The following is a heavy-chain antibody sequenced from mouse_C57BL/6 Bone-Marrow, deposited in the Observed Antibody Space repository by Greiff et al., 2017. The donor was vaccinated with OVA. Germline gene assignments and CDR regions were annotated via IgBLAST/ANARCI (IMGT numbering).Heavy chain of an antibody. CDR3: ARSHDYGHARDY. V-gene: IGHV1-69*01. CDR1: GYTFTSYW. Sequence: QVHVKQPGAELVMPGASVKLSCKASGYTFTSYWMHWVKQRPGQGLEWIGEIDPSDSYTNYNQKFKGKSTLTVDKSSSTAYMQLSSLTSEDSAVYDCARSHDYGHARDYWGQGTSVTVSS. J-gene: IGHJ4*01. D-gene: IGHD2-4*01. CDR2: IDPSDSYT.